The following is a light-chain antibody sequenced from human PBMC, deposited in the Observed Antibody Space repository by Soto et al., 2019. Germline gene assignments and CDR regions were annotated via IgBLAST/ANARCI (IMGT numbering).Light chain of an antibody. J-gene: IGLJ2*01. CDR1: SSDVGGYNY. CDR3: RSYTSTGTG. CDR2: DVS. Sequence: QSVLTQPASVSGSPGQSITISCTGTSSDVGGYNYVSWYQQHPGKAPKVMIYDVSNRPSGVSTRFSGSKSGNTASLTISGVQGEDEADYYCRSYTSTGTGFGGGTKLTVL. V-gene: IGLV2-14*01.